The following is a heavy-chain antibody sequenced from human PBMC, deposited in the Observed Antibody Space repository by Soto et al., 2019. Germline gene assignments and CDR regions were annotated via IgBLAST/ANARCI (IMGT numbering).Heavy chain of an antibody. D-gene: IGHD3-3*01. J-gene: IGHJ4*02. CDR2: ISGSGGST. V-gene: IGHV3-23*01. CDR1: GFTFSSYA. Sequence: PGGSLRLSCAASGFTFSSYAMSWVRQAPGKGLEWVSAISGSGGSTYYADSVKGRFTISRDNSKNTLYLQMNSLRAEDTAVYYCANMHSVDFWSGPFYWGQGTLVTVSS. CDR3: ANMHSVDFWSGPFY.